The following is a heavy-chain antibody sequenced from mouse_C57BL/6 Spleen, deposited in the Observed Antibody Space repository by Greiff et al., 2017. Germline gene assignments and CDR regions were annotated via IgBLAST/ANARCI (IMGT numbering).Heavy chain of an antibody. J-gene: IGHJ2*01. CDR1: GFSFTDYN. V-gene: IGHV1-39*01. D-gene: IGHD2-2*01. CDR2: INPNYGTT. Sequence: VQLQQSGPELVKPGASVKISCKASGFSFTDYNMNWVKQSNGKSLEWIGVINPNYGTTSYNHKFKGKATVTVDQASSTAYMQLNSLTSEDYAVYYCARGGYDVRYFDYWGQGTTLTVSS. CDR3: ARGGYDVRYFDY.